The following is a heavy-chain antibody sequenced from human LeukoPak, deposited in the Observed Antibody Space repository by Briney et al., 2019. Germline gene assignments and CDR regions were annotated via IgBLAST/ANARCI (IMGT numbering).Heavy chain of an antibody. V-gene: IGHV3-30-3*01. J-gene: IGHJ4*02. CDR3: ARDLRWRWTYFDY. Sequence: GGSLRLSCAASKPIFSTYTMHWVRQAPGKGLEWVATISYDGDSSFYADSVQGRFTISRDNSKNTLYLQMNSLRAEDTAVYYCARDLRWRWTYFDYWGQGTLVTVSS. D-gene: IGHD5-24*01. CDR1: KPIFSTYT. CDR2: ISYDGDSS.